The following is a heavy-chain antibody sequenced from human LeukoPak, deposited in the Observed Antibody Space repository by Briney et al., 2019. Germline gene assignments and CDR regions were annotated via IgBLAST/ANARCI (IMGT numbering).Heavy chain of an antibody. CDR2: ISAYNGNA. CDR3: AREGVGYCSGGSCYSLSYFDY. D-gene: IGHD2-15*01. CDR1: GYTFTSYG. V-gene: IGHV1-18*01. Sequence: ASVKVSCKASGYTFTSYGISWVRQAPGQGLEWMGWISAYNGNANYAQKLQGRVTMTTDTSTSTAYMELRSLRSDDTAVYYCAREGVGYCSGGSCYSLSYFDYWGQGTLVTVSS. J-gene: IGHJ4*02.